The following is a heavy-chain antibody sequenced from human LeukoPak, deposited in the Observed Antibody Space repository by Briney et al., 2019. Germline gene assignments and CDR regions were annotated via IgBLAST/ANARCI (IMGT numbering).Heavy chain of an antibody. D-gene: IGHD1-1*01. J-gene: IGHJ4*02. CDR1: GFTFSAYE. CDR2: ISSSGNTI. V-gene: IGHV3-48*03. CDR3: AKGHSAHGTGFDY. Sequence: SGGSLRLSCAASGFTFSAYEMNWVRQAPGRGLEWFSYISSSGNTIYHADSVKGRFTISRDNAKHSLYLQMNSLRAEDTAVYYCAKGHSAHGTGFDYWGQGTLVIVSS.